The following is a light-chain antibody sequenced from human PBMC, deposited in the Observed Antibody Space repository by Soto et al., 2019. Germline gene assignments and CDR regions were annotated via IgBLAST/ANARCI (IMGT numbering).Light chain of an antibody. Sequence: EIVLTQSPGTLSLSPGERATLSCRASQSVTSSYLAWYQQKPGQAPRLLIYGASNRATGIPDRFSGSGSGTDFTLTISRLEPEDFAVYYCQQYGMSPPSFTLGQGTKLEIK. J-gene: IGKJ2*01. CDR2: GAS. V-gene: IGKV3-20*01. CDR3: QQYGMSPPSFT. CDR1: QSVTSSY.